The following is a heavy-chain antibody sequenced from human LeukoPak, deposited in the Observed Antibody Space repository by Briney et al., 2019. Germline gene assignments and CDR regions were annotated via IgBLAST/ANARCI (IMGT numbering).Heavy chain of an antibody. CDR3: ARATATTLGNAYGMDV. CDR1: GGSFSGYY. Sequence: KSSETLSLTCAVYGGSFSGYYWSWIRQPPGKGLEWIGEINHSGSTNYNPSLKSRVTISVDTSKNQFSLKLSSVTAADTAVYYCARATATTLGNAYGMDVWGQGTTVTVSS. D-gene: IGHD4-11*01. CDR2: INHSGST. J-gene: IGHJ6*02. V-gene: IGHV4-34*01.